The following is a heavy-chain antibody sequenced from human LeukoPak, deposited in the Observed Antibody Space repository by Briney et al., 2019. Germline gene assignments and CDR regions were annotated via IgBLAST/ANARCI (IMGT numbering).Heavy chain of an antibody. Sequence: PSETLSLTCTVSGGPISSSSYYWGWIRQPPGKGLEWIGSIYYSGSTYYNPSLKSRVAISVDTSKNQFSLKLSSVTAADTAVYYCARVDSSGYHSDYWGQGTLVTVSS. D-gene: IGHD3-22*01. CDR3: ARVDSSGYHSDY. V-gene: IGHV4-39*07. CDR1: GGPISSSSYY. J-gene: IGHJ4*02. CDR2: IYYSGST.